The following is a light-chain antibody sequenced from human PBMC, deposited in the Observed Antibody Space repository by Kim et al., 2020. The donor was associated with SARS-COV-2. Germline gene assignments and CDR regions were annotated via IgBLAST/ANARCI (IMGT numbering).Light chain of an antibody. CDR2: EAS. CDR1: QGVSNY. J-gene: IGKJ5*01. Sequence: EIVLWQSPGTLSLSPGDRATLSCRASQGVSNYFSWYQQKPGQAPRLLIYEASKRAAGSPARLSGSGSGTDFTLTISRLEPGDSAVYFWQQRGSFGQGTRLEIK. CDR3: QQRGS. V-gene: IGKV3-11*01.